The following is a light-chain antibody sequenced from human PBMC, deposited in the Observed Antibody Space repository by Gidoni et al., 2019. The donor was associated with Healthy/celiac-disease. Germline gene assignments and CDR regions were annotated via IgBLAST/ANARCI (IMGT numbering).Light chain of an antibody. J-gene: IGLJ2*01. CDR3: AAWDDSLNGNVV. V-gene: IGLV1-44*01. CDR2: SNN. Sequence: QSVLTQPPSASGTPGQRVTSSCSGSSSNIGSNTVNWYQQLPGTAPKLLIDSNNQRPSGVPDRFSGSKSGTSASLAISGLQSEDEADYYCAAWDDSLNGNVVFGGGTKLTVL. CDR1: SSNIGSNT.